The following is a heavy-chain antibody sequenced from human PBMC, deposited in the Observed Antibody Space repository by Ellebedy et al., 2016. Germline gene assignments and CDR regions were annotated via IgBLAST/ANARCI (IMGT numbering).Heavy chain of an antibody. CDR2: IYYSGST. D-gene: IGHD6-19*01. CDR1: GGSISSYY. CDR3: ARVYSSGWGWFDP. V-gene: IGHV4-59*08. J-gene: IGHJ5*02. Sequence: SETLSLXCTVSGGSISSYYWSWIRQPPGKGLEWIGYIYYSGSTNYNPSLKSRVTISVDTSKNQFSLKLSSATAADTAVYYCARVYSSGWGWFDPWGQGTLVTVSS.